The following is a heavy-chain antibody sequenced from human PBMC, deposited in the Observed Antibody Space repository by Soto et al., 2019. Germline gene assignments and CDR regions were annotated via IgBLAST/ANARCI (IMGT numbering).Heavy chain of an antibody. CDR3: ARDLGYRYGLGY. CDR2: IIPIFGTA. D-gene: IGHD5-18*01. V-gene: IGHV1-69*13. CDR1: GGTFSSYA. Sequence: SVKVSCKASGGTFSSYAISWVRQAPGQGLEWMGGIIPIFGTANYAQKFQGRVTITADESTSTAYMELSSLRSEDTAVYYCARDLGYRYGLGYWGQGTLVTVSS. J-gene: IGHJ4*02.